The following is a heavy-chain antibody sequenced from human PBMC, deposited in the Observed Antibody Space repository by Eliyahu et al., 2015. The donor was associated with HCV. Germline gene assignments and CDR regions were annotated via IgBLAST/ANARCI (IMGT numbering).Heavy chain of an antibody. J-gene: IGHJ4*02. V-gene: IGHV3-33*01. D-gene: IGHD5-18*01. CDR1: GFTFSTYG. CDR2: IWFDGSNT. CDR3: ARERGYSYGSELDY. Sequence: QVQLVESGGGVVQPGTSLRLSCVASGFTFSTYGMHWVRQAPGKGLEGVAIIWFDGSNTFHADSVQGRYTISRDNSKNXLYLQMNSLRDEDTAVYYCARERGYSYGSELDYWGQGTLVTVSS.